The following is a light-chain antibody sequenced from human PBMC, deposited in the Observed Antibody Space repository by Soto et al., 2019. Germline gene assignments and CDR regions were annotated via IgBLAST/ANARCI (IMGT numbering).Light chain of an antibody. J-gene: IGKJ5*01. CDR1: HSVSSSY. V-gene: IGKV3-20*01. Sequence: EIVLTQSPGTLSLSPGERATLSCRASHSVSSSYLAWYQPKPGQAPRLLIYGASSRATGIPDRFSGRGSGTAFTITISRLEPEDFAVYYCQQYGSSPPSTFGQGTRLEIK. CDR2: GAS. CDR3: QQYGSSPPST.